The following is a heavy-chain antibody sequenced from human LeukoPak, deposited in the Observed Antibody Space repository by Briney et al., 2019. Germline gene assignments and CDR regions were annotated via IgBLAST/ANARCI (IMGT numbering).Heavy chain of an antibody. Sequence: PGETLCLTCTVSGGSISGSSYYWGWIRQPPGKGLEWIGSMYYSGSTYYNPSLKSRVTISVDTSKNQFSLKLSSVTAADTAVYYCARRGPMSYDILEYYFDYWGPGNLWSVSS. CDR1: GGSISGSSYY. V-gene: IGHV4-39*01. CDR2: MYYSGST. D-gene: IGHD3-9*01. J-gene: IGHJ4*02. CDR3: ARRGPMSYDILEYYFDY.